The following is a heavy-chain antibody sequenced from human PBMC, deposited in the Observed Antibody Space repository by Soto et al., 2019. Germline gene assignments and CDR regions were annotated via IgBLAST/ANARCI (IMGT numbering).Heavy chain of an antibody. D-gene: IGHD3-10*01. CDR1: GGTFSSYT. Sequence: QVQLVQSGAEVKKPGSSVKVSCKASGGTFSSYTISWVRQAPGQGLEWMGRIIPILGIANYAQKFQGRVTSTADRVTCSTCMELRSLRSEDTAMDYSARAGHHHYCSGSYTHIDYWGQGTLVTVSS. CDR2: IIPILGIA. CDR3: ARAGHHHYCSGSYTHIDY. V-gene: IGHV1-69*02. J-gene: IGHJ4*02.